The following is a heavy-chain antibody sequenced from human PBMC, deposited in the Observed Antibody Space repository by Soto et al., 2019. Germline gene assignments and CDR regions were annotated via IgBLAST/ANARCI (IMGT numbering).Heavy chain of an antibody. CDR2: IIPILGIA. J-gene: IGHJ4*02. Sequence: QVQLVQSGAEVKKPGSSVKVSCKASGGTFSSYTISWVRQAPGQGLEWMGRIIPILGIANYAQKFQGRVTITADNSTSTGYMELSSLRTEDTAVYYCARDRGSYYGSGTEFDYWGQGTLVTVSS. CDR3: ARDRGSYYGSGTEFDY. CDR1: GGTFSSYT. D-gene: IGHD3-10*01. V-gene: IGHV1-69*08.